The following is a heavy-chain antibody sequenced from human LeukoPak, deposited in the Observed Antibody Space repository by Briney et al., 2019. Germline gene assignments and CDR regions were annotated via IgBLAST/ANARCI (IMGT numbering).Heavy chain of an antibody. D-gene: IGHD6-13*01. J-gene: IGHJ6*02. CDR2: IFSSGST. V-gene: IGHV4-59*10. CDR1: GGSFGGYY. CDR3: ARVSPITAAGSSYYFAMDV. Sequence: PSETLSLTCAVYGGSFGGYYWSWIRQPAGKGLEWIGRIFSSGSTSYNPSFKSRVTMSLDTSNNHFSLQLTSVTAADTAVYYCARVSPITAAGSSYYFAMDVWGQGTTVTVSS.